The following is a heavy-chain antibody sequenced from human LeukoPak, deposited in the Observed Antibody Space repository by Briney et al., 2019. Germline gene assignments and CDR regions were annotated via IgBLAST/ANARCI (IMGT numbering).Heavy chain of an antibody. J-gene: IGHJ5*02. D-gene: IGHD3-10*01. Sequence: GGSLRLSCAASGFTFSTYGMHWVRQAPGKGLEWVTFIFYDGSQKFYADSVKGRFTISRDNSQNTLYLHMNSLKAEDTAVYYCAKVRTYAWFDPWGQGTLVTVSS. CDR1: GFTFSTYG. CDR3: AKVRTYAWFDP. V-gene: IGHV3-33*03. CDR2: IFYDGSQK.